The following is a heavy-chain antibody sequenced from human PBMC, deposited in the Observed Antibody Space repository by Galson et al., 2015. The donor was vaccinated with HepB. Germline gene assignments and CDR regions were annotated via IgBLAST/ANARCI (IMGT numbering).Heavy chain of an antibody. CDR2: IDPSDSYI. CDR1: GYRFTNYW. D-gene: IGHD3-22*01. V-gene: IGHV5-10-1*01. CDR3: VTSYYYDSSGYKGAIDY. Sequence: QSGAEVKKPGESLRISCKGSGYRFTNYWISWVRQMPGKGLEWMGRIDPSDSYINYSPSFQGHVTISADKSISTAYLQWSSLKASDTAMYYCVTSYYYDSSGYKGAIDYWGQGTLVTVSP. J-gene: IGHJ4*02.